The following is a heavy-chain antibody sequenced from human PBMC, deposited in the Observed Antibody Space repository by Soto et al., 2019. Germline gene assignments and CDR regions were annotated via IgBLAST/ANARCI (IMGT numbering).Heavy chain of an antibody. Sequence: QVQLVESGGGVVKLGGPLRPSVPAPGFTFRSYAMNGVRQAPGKGLEWVAVIWYDGSNKYYADSVKGRFTISRDNSKNTLYLQMNSLRAEDTAVYYCARDNDGSGYFDIWGQGTMVTVSS. CDR1: GFTFRSYA. CDR2: IWYDGSNK. V-gene: IGHV3-33*01. CDR3: ARDNDGSGYFDI. D-gene: IGHD3-10*01. J-gene: IGHJ3*02.